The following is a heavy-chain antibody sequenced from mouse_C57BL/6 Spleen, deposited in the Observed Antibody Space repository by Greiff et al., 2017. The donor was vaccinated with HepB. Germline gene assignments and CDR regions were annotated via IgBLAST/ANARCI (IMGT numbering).Heavy chain of an antibody. J-gene: IGHJ1*03. D-gene: IGHD1-1*01. CDR3: ARAYYGSSYSYWYFGV. V-gene: IGHV5-4*03. Sequence: EVKLVESGGGLVKPGGSLKLSCAASGFTFSSYAMSWVRQTPEKRLEWVATISDGGSYTYYPDNVKGRFTISRDNAKNNLYLQMSHLKSEDTSMYYCARAYYGSSYSYWYFGVWGTGTTVTVSS. CDR1: GFTFSSYA. CDR2: ISDGGSYT.